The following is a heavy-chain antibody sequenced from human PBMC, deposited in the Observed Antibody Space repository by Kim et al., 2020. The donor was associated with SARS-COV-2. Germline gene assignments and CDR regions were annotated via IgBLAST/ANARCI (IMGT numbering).Heavy chain of an antibody. V-gene: IGHV1-69*06. Sequence: SVKVSCKASGGTFSTYAISWVRQAPGQGLEWMGGIIPIFETANYAQKFQGRVTITADKSTTKVYMGVSSLRSEDPAVYYCARGKYSSRWFPFDYWGQGT. CDR1: GGTFSTYA. J-gene: IGHJ4*02. CDR3: ARGKYSSRWFPFDY. CDR2: IIPIFETA. D-gene: IGHD6-13*01.